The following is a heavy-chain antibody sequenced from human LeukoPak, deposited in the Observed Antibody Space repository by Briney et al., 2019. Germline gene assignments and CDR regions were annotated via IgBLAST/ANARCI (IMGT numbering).Heavy chain of an antibody. CDR2: ISGSGGST. V-gene: IGHV3-23*01. CDR1: GFTFSSYA. D-gene: IGHD3-22*01. J-gene: IGHJ4*02. Sequence: GGSLRLSCAASGFTFSSYAMSWVRQAPGKGLEWVSAISGSGGSTYYADSVKGRFTISRDNSKNTLYLQMNSLRAEDTVVYYCAKVHSSPYYYDSSGYYYDEFDYWGLGTLVTVSS. CDR3: AKVHSSPYYYDSSGYYYDEFDY.